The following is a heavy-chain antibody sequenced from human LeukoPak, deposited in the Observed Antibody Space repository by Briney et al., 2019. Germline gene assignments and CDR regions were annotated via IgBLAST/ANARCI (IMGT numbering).Heavy chain of an antibody. Sequence: GGSLRLSCAASGFTFSSYGMHWVRQAPGKGLEWVAVISYDGSNKYYADSVKGRFTISRDNSKNTLYLQMNSLRAEDTAVYYCGKGMVRGVIIGYYGMDVWGQGTTVTVSS. V-gene: IGHV3-30*18. D-gene: IGHD3-10*01. J-gene: IGHJ6*02. CDR1: GFTFSSYG. CDR2: ISYDGSNK. CDR3: GKGMVRGVIIGYYGMDV.